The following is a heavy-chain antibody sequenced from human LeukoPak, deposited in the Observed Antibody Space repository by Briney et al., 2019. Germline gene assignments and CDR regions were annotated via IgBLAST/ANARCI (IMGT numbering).Heavy chain of an antibody. J-gene: IGHJ6*02. CDR1: GFTFSSSA. CDR3: ARGLLWFGELLTYYYYYYGMDV. V-gene: IGHV3-30-3*01. Sequence: PGGSLRLSCAASGFTFSSSAMRWVRQAPGKGLEWVVVISYDGSNKYYADSVKGRFTISRDNSKNTLYLQMNSLRAEDTAVYYCARGLLWFGELLTYYYYYYGMDVWGQGTTVTVSS. CDR2: ISYDGSNK. D-gene: IGHD3-10*01.